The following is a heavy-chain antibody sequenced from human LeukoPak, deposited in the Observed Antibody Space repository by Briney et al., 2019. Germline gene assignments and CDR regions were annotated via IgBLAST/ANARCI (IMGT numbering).Heavy chain of an antibody. CDR3: ARDGGANYDILTGYSPTFDY. D-gene: IGHD3-9*01. CDR1: GGSISSSSYY. V-gene: IGHV4-39*02. J-gene: IGHJ4*02. CDR2: IYYSGST. Sequence: NASETLSLTCTVSGGSISSSSYYWGWIRQPPGKGLEWMGSIYYSGSTYYNPSLKSRVTISVDTSKNQFSLKLSSVTAADTAVYYCARDGGANYDILTGYSPTFDYWGQGTLVTVSS.